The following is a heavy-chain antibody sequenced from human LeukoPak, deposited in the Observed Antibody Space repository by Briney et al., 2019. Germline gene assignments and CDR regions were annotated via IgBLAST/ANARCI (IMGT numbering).Heavy chain of an antibody. Sequence: GGPLRLSCAASIFTFSHYCMIWVRQAPGKGREGVTNINEGGSEKYYVDSVKARFTISRDNDKSSVSVQMNTLRAEDTAVYYCVRDWRPTSCIPHSTSHYYMDVWGKGTTVTVSS. V-gene: IGHV3-7*01. CDR1: IFTFSHYC. D-gene: IGHD2-2*01. CDR3: VRDWRPTSCIPHSTSHYYMDV. J-gene: IGHJ6*03. CDR2: INEGGSEK.